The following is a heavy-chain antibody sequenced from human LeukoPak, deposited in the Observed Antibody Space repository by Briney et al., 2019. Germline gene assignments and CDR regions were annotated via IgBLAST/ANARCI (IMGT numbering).Heavy chain of an antibody. D-gene: IGHD1-1*01. CDR2: IHYSGST. J-gene: IGHJ4*02. CDR1: GYSISSSNW. Sequence: PSETLSLTCAVSGYSISSSNWWGWVRQPPGKGLECIGYIHYSGSTYYNPSLMSRVTMSVDTSKNQFSLKLSSVTAVDTAVYYCARKHRWNGLYFDYWGQGTLVTVSS. CDR3: ARKHRWNGLYFDY. V-gene: IGHV4-28*01.